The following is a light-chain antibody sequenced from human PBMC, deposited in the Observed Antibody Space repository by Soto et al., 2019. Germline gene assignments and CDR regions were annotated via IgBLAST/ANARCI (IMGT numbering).Light chain of an antibody. J-gene: IGKJ4*01. CDR2: DAS. Sequence: EIVLTQSPATLSLSPGERATLSCRASQSVSNSLAWYQQKPGQAPRLLIYDASNRATGIPARFSGSGSGTDFTLTISSLEPEDFAVDYCQQRSNRPLLWTFGGGTKVEIK. CDR1: QSVSNS. V-gene: IGKV3-11*01. CDR3: QQRSNRPLLWT.